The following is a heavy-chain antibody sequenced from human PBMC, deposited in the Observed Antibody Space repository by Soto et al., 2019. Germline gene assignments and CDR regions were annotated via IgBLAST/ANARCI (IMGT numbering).Heavy chain of an antibody. CDR3: ARQGFGTIHGLVDV. V-gene: IGHV4-61*08. D-gene: IGHD3-10*01. CDR2: VYSNGGT. Sequence: PSETLSLTCTVSGGSISSGDYHWSWFRLPPGKGLEWIGYVYSNGGTSYNPSLKSRITISIDASKSQFSLKVNSVTAADTAVYYCARQGFGTIHGLVDVWGQGTTVTVSS. J-gene: IGHJ6*02. CDR1: GGSISSGDYH.